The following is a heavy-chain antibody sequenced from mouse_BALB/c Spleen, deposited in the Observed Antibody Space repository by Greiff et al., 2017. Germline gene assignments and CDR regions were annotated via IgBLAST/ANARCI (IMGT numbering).Heavy chain of an antibody. J-gene: IGHJ2*01. CDR1: GYTFSSYW. CDR3: ARRGLGRIYYFDY. Sequence: VQLHQSGAELMKPGASVKISCKATGYTFSSYWIEWVKQRPGHGLEWIGEILPGSGSTNYNEKFKGKATFTADTSSNTAYMQLSSLTSEDSAVYYCARRGLGRIYYFDYWGQGTTLTVSS. CDR2: ILPGSGST. D-gene: IGHD3-3*01. V-gene: IGHV1-9*01.